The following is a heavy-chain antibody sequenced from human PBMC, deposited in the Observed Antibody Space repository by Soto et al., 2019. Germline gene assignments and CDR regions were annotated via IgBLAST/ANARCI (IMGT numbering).Heavy chain of an antibody. D-gene: IGHD5-18*01. J-gene: IGHJ4*02. V-gene: IGHV3-53*01. Sequence: EVQLVESGGGLIQPGGSLRLSCAASGFTVSSNYMSWVRQAPGKGLEWVSVIYSGGGTYYADSVKGRFTISRDNSKNTLYLQMNSLRAEDTAVYYCARRSPDTATDEWGQGTLVTVSS. CDR2: IYSGGGT. CDR1: GFTVSSNY. CDR3: ARRSPDTATDE.